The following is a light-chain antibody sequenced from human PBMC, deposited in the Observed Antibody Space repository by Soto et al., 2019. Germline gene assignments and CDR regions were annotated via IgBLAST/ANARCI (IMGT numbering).Light chain of an antibody. CDR1: SSNIGAGYD. Sequence: QSVLTQPPSVSGAPGQRVIISCTGSSSNIGAGYDVHWYQQLPGTAPKLLIFGDSNRPSGVPDRFSASKSGTSGSLAITGLQAEDEAVYYCQSYDCSLTGYVVLGGGSKLTVL. J-gene: IGLJ2*01. CDR3: QSYDCSLTGYVV. CDR2: GDS. V-gene: IGLV1-40*01.